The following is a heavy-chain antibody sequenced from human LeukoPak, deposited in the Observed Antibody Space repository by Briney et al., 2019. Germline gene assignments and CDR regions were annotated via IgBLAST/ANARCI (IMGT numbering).Heavy chain of an antibody. Sequence: PPGGSLRLSCAASGFTFSSYGMHWVRQAPGKGLEWVAVIWYDGSNKYYADSVKGRFTISRDNSKNTLYLQMNSLRAEDTAVYYCASDGDIVVVVAATPGSLDYWGQGTLVTVSS. CDR3: ASDGDIVVVVAATPGSLDY. D-gene: IGHD2-15*01. CDR1: GFTFSSYG. CDR2: IWYDGSNK. V-gene: IGHV3-33*01. J-gene: IGHJ4*02.